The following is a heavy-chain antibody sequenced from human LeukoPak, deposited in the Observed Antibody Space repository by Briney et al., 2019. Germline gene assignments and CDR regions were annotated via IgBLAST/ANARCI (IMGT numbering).Heavy chain of an antibody. CDR3: ARLDGYYDSSGYYPRGAFDI. D-gene: IGHD3-22*01. V-gene: IGHV5-51*01. CDR2: IFPGDSDT. CDR1: GYSFTSYW. J-gene: IGHJ3*02. Sequence: GESLKISCKGSGYSFTSYWIGWVRQMPGKGLEWMGFIFPGDSDTRYSPSFQGQVTISADKSISTAYLQWSSLKASDTAMYYCARLDGYYDSSGYYPRGAFDIWGQGTMVTVSS.